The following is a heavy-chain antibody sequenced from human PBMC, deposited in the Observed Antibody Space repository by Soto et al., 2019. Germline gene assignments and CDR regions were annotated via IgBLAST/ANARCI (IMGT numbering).Heavy chain of an antibody. D-gene: IGHD5-12*01. V-gene: IGHV6-1*01. CDR3: ARGRYSGYDWEYYFDY. Sequence: SQTLSLTCAISGDRVSSNSAAWYWIRQSPSRGLEWLGRTYYRSKWYNDYAVSVKSRITINPDTSKNQFSLQLNSVTPEDTAVYYCARGRYSGYDWEYYFDYWGQGTLVTVSS. CDR1: GDRVSSNSAA. CDR2: TYYRSKWYN. J-gene: IGHJ4*02.